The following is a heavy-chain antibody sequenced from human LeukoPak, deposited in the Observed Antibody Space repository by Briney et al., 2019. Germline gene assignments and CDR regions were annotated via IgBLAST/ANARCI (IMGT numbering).Heavy chain of an antibody. Sequence: PGGSLRLSCAASGFTFSSYAMSWVRQAPGKGLEWVTTISGSGASTYYADSVKGRFTISRDNSKDTLFLQMNSLRAEDTAVYYCAKATITGTTGRRCGMDVWGQGTTVTVSS. CDR1: GFTFSSYA. J-gene: IGHJ6*02. CDR3: AKATITGTTGRRCGMDV. D-gene: IGHD1-7*01. CDR2: ISGSGAST. V-gene: IGHV3-23*01.